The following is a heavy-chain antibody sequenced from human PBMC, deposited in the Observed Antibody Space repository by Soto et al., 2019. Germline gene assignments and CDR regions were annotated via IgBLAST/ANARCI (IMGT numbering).Heavy chain of an antibody. CDR2: IDGAAATT. CDR3: ARGGAMGVDY. Sequence: GESLKISCTASGFSFNNKWMHWVRQAPGKGLVWLSRIDGAAATTNYADSVKGRFTISRDNAKNIVFLHVNGLTDEDTAVYYCARGGAMGVDYWGQGTLVTVSS. D-gene: IGHD1-26*01. J-gene: IGHJ4*02. V-gene: IGHV3-74*01. CDR1: GFSFNNKW.